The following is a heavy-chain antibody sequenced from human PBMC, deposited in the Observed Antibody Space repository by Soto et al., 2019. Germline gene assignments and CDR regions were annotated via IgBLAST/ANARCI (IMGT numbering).Heavy chain of an antibody. J-gene: IGHJ5*02. CDR3: ARRDRSGFSYWLDT. CDR2: IYFSGTT. D-gene: IGHD3-22*01. Sequence: LSLTCTVSGGSISSGDYYWSWIRQHPGKGLEWIGTIYFSGTTYYNPSLKSRVTISVDTSKSQFSLKLSYVTAADTAVYYCARRDRSGFSYWLDTWGQATLVTVSS. CDR1: GGSISSGDYY. V-gene: IGHV4-31*03.